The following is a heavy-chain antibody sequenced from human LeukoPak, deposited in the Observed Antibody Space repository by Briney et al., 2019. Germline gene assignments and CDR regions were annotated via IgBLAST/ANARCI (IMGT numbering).Heavy chain of an antibody. CDR3: AREPRDGYYFDY. CDR1: GGSISSGGYY. Sequence: SETLSLTCTVSGGSISSGGYYWSWIRQHPGKGLEWIGHIYYSGSTYYNPSLKSRVTISVDTSKNQFSLKLSSVTAADTAVYYCAREPRDGYYFDYWGQGTLVTVSS. CDR2: IYYSGST. J-gene: IGHJ4*02. V-gene: IGHV4-31*03.